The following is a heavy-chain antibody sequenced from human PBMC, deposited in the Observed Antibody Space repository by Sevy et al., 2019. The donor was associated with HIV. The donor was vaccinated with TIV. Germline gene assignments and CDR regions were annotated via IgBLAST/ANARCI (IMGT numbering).Heavy chain of an antibody. CDR1: GFSFKNYP. V-gene: IGHV3-23*01. CDR3: AKDGYSSGLLYYFDH. D-gene: IGHD6-19*01. J-gene: IGHJ4*02. CDR2: IGFGGRL. Sequence: GGSLRLSCAASGFSFKNYPMPWVRQAPGKGLGWVPAIGFGGRLSYAESVKGRCTISRDSSKKMIHLHLNSLRADDTATYYCAKDGYSSGLLYYFDHWGQGTLVTVSS.